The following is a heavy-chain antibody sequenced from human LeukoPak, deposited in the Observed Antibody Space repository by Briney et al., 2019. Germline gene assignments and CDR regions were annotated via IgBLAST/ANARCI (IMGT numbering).Heavy chain of an antibody. D-gene: IGHD3-10*01. J-gene: IGHJ4*02. Sequence: QPGRSLRLSCAASGFTFSYYGMHWVRQAPGKGLEWVAAISDDGSNEYYADSVKGRFTISRDNTKNTLYLQMNSLRAEDTAVYYCAKDLRFGEFLHYWGQGTLVTVSS. CDR2: ISDDGSNE. CDR1: GFTFSYYG. V-gene: IGHV3-30*18. CDR3: AKDLRFGEFLHY.